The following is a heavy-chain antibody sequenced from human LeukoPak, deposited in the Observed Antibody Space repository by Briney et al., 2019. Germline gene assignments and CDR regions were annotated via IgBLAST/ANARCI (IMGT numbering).Heavy chain of an antibody. J-gene: IGHJ4*02. D-gene: IGHD2-2*01. CDR3: ARETDSTLFDY. CDR1: GFTFSSYS. Sequence: GGSLRLSCAASGFTFSSYSMNWVRQAPGKGLEWVSYISSSGSTIYYADSEEGRFTVSRDNAKNSLYLQMNSLRAEDTAVYYCARETDSTLFDYWGQGTLVTVSS. V-gene: IGHV3-48*04. CDR2: ISSSGSTI.